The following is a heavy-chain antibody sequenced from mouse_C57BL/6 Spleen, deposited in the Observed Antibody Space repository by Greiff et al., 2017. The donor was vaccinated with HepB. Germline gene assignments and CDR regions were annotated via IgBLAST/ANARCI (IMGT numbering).Heavy chain of an antibody. V-gene: IGHV1-82*01. D-gene: IGHD4-1*01. Sequence: VQLVESGPELVKPGASVKISCKASGYAFSSSWMNWVKQRPGKGLEWIGRIYPGDGDTNYNGKFKGKATLTADKSSSTAYMQLSSLTSEDSAVYFCARRELTGTAMDYWGQGTSVTVSS. CDR1: GYAFSSSW. CDR2: IYPGDGDT. CDR3: ARRELTGTAMDY. J-gene: IGHJ4*01.